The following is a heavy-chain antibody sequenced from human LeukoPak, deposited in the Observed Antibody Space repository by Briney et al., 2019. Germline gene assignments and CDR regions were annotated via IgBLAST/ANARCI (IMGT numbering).Heavy chain of an antibody. V-gene: IGHV3-23*01. CDR3: ANDQTGDGYNSI. CDR2: IDGGGART. Sequence: GGSLRLSCVASGFTFSNYAMSWVRQTPGKGLEWVSLIDGGGARTYYADSVKGRFTIFRENSKNTLYLQMNSLRAEDTAVYYCANDQTGDGYNSIWGQGTLVAVSS. CDR1: GFTFSNYA. J-gene: IGHJ4*02. D-gene: IGHD5-24*01.